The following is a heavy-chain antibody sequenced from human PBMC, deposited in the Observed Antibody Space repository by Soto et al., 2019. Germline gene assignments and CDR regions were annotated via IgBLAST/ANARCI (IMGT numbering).Heavy chain of an antibody. Sequence: QLQLQESGPGLVKPSETLSLTCTVSGGSISSSSYYWGWIRQPPGKGLEWIGSIYYSGSTYYNPSLKRRVTISVDTSKNQFSLKLSSVTAADTAVYYCARLISLDAFDIWGQGTMVTVSS. J-gene: IGHJ3*02. CDR3: ARLISLDAFDI. V-gene: IGHV4-39*01. CDR2: IYYSGST. CDR1: GGSISSSSYY.